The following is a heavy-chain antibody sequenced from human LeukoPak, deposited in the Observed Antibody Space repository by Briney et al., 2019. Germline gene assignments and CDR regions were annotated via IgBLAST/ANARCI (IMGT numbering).Heavy chain of an antibody. CDR1: GGSISSYY. J-gene: IGHJ5*02. CDR3: ARGGAVAGTALGDWFDP. CDR2: IYYSGST. V-gene: IGHV4-59*01. Sequence: SETLSLTCTVSGGSISSYYGSWIRQPPGKGLEWIGYIYYSGSTNYNPSLKSRATISVDTSKNQFSLKLSSVTAADTAVYYCARGGAVAGTALGDWFDPWGQGTLVTVSS. D-gene: IGHD6-19*01.